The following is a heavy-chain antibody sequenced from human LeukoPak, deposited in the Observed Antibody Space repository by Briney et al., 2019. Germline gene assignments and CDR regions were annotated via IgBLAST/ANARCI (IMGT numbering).Heavy chain of an antibody. CDR1: GFTFHRYS. J-gene: IGHJ4*02. Sequence: PGGSLRLSCAASGFTFHRYSKNWVSQAPGKGLEWVSYISSSSSYIYYTDAVKGRFTISRDNAKNSLYLQMNSLRAEDTAVYYCACNVYWGSYRYTLDYWGQGTLVTVSS. CDR2: ISSSSSYI. V-gene: IGHV3-21*01. D-gene: IGHD3-16*02. CDR3: ACNVYWGSYRYTLDY.